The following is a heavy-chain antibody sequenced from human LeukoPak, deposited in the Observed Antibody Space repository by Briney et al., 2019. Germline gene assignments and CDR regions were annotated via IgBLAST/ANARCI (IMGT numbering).Heavy chain of an antibody. CDR3: ARIYYPSSGYYHDY. V-gene: IGHV1-18*01. CDR1: GYTFTSFG. CDR2: ISAYNGNT. J-gene: IGHJ4*02. D-gene: IGHD3-22*01. Sequence: ASVKVSCKASGYTFTSFGISWVPQAPGQGLEWMGWISAYNGNTNYAQKLQGRVTMTTDTSTSTAYMELRSLRSDDTAVYYCARIYYPSSGYYHDYWGQGTLVTVSS.